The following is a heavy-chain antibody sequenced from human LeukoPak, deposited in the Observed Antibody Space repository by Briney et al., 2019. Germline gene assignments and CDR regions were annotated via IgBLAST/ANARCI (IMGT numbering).Heavy chain of an antibody. D-gene: IGHD4-17*01. CDR2: INPSGTDS. Sequence: ASVKVSCKASGYSFTSYYMHWVRRAPGQGLEWMGIINPSGTDSNYAQKFQGRVTMTRDMSTSTVNMELSILRSEDTAVYYCARDGGGDYDFDYWGQGTLVTVSS. CDR3: ARDGGGDYDFDY. CDR1: GYSFTSYY. V-gene: IGHV1-46*01. J-gene: IGHJ4*02.